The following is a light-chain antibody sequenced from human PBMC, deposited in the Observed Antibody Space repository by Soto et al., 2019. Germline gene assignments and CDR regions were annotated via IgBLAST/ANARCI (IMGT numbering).Light chain of an antibody. CDR1: QSINSKS. CDR3: QHYGGSFI. CDR2: NTS. Sequence: EIVLTQSPGTLSLSTGEGATVSCRVSQSINSKSLVWYQRKCGQHPRLLIYNTSTRATGIPARFSGSGSGTDFTLIISGLEPEDFAVYYCQHYGGSFIFGPGTKVDFK. J-gene: IGKJ3*01. V-gene: IGKV3-20*01.